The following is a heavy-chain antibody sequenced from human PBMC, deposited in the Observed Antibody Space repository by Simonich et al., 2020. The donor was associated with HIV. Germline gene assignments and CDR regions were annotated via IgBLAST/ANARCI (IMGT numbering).Heavy chain of an antibody. J-gene: IGHJ4*02. CDR3: ARGFYQRLYYFDY. CDR2: INHSGRT. D-gene: IGHD2-2*01. V-gene: IGHV4-34*01. Sequence: QVQLQQWGAGLLKPSETLSLTCAVYGGSFSGYYWSWIRQPPGKGLEVIWEINHSGRTNYNPSLKSRVTISVDTSKNQFSLKLSSVTAADTAVYYCARGFYQRLYYFDYWGQGTLVTVSS. CDR1: GGSFSGYY.